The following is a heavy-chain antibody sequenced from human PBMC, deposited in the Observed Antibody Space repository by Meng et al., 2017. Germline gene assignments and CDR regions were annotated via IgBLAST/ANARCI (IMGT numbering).Heavy chain of an antibody. D-gene: IGHD2-21*02. CDR2: IYWDDDK. CDR1: GFSLSTSGVG. CDR3: AHRRGDSREGWFDP. J-gene: IGHJ5*02. V-gene: IGHV2-5*02. Sequence: QITLTASGLTLVKPTQTLTLTCTFSGFSLSTSGVGVGWIRQPPGKALEWLALIYWDDDKRYSPSLKSRLTITKDTSKNQVVLTMTNMDPVDTATYYCAHRRGDSREGWFDPWGQGTLVTVSS.